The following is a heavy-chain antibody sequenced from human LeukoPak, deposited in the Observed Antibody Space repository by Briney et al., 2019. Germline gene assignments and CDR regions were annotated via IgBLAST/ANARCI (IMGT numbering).Heavy chain of an antibody. Sequence: SETLSLTCAVYGGSFSGYYWSWIRQPPGKGLEWIGEINHSGSTNYNPSLKSRVTMSVDTSKNQFSLKLSSVTAADTAVYYCAREWVEDYFDYWGQGTLVTVSS. J-gene: IGHJ4*02. CDR3: AREWVEDYFDY. V-gene: IGHV4-34*01. CDR2: INHSGST. D-gene: IGHD2-15*01. CDR1: GGSFSGYY.